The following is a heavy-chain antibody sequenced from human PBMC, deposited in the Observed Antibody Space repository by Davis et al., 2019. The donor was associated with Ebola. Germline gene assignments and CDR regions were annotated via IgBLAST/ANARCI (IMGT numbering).Heavy chain of an antibody. Sequence: PSETLSLTCAVYGGSFSGYYWSWIRQPPGKGLEWIGEINHSRSTNYNPSLKSRVTISVDTSKNQFSLKLSSVTAADTAVYYCARATIAVADPGPRKTFYYYGMDVWSQGTTVTVSS. J-gene: IGHJ6*02. CDR3: ARATIAVADPGPRKTFYYYGMDV. D-gene: IGHD6-19*01. CDR2: INHSRST. CDR1: GGSFSGYY. V-gene: IGHV4-34*01.